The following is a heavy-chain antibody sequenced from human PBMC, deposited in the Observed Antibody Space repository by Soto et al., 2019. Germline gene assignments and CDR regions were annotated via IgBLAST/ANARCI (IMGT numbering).Heavy chain of an antibody. J-gene: IGHJ5*02. CDR2: ISGSGGST. CDR3: AKPYDFWSGYNNWFDP. D-gene: IGHD3-3*01. CDR1: GFTFSSYA. Sequence: GGSLRLSCAASGFTFSSYAMSWVRQAPGKGLEWVSDISGSGGSTYYADSVKGRFTISRDNSKNTLYLQMNSLRAEDTAVYYCAKPYDFWSGYNNWFDPWGQGTLVTVSS. V-gene: IGHV3-23*01.